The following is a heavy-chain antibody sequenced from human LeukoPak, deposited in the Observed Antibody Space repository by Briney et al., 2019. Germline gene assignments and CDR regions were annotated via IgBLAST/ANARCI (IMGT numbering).Heavy chain of an antibody. CDR1: GFSFSSYS. CDR3: ARDGAEYYDFWSGFYTGYYYYYMDV. CDR2: VSSSGGFI. Sequence: GGSLRLSCAASGFSFSSYSMNWVRQAPGKGLEWVSSVSSSGGFIYYADSVKGRFTISRDNAKNSLYLQMNSLRAEDTAVYYCARDGAEYYDFWSGFYTGYYYYYMDVWGRGTAVTVSS. J-gene: IGHJ6*03. D-gene: IGHD3-3*01. V-gene: IGHV3-21*01.